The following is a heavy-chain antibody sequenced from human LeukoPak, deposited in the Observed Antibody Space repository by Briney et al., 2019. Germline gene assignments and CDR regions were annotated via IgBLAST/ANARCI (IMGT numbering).Heavy chain of an antibody. CDR2: IKQDGSGK. V-gene: IGHV3-7*04. Sequence: GGSLRLSCAASGFTFSSYWMSWVRQAPGKGLEWVANIKQDGSGKYYVDSVKGRFTISRDNAKNSLYLQMNSLRAEDTAVYYCARVGLRFGPPQTYYYYGMDVWGQGTTVTVSS. CDR3: ARVGLRFGPPQTYYYYGMDV. J-gene: IGHJ6*02. CDR1: GFTFSSYW. D-gene: IGHD5-12*01.